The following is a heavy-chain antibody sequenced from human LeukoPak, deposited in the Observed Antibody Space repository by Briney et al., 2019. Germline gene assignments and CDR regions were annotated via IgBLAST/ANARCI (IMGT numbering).Heavy chain of an antibody. J-gene: IGHJ4*02. CDR2: ISGSGGST. CDR3: ARGHGSIDF. V-gene: IGHV3-23*01. Sequence: GGSLRLSCAASGFTFSSYAMSWVRQAPGKGLEWVSAISGSGGSTYYADSVKGRLTISRDNAKNSLYVQMNSLRAEDTAVYYCARGHGSIDFWGQGTLVTVSS. CDR1: GFTFSSYA. D-gene: IGHD5-24*01.